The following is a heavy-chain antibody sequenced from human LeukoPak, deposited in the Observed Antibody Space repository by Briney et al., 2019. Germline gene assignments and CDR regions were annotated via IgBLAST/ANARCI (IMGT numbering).Heavy chain of an antibody. CDR1: GFTLSSFE. V-gene: IGHV3-23*01. CDR3: ARERIGDGYNYAY. J-gene: IGHJ4*02. Sequence: GGSLRLSCAASGFTLSSFEMNWVRQAPGKGLEWVSYISGSGGSTFYADSVKGRFTISRDNSKNTLYLQMNSLRAEDTAVYYCARERIGDGYNYAYWGQGTLVTVSS. CDR2: ISGSGGST. D-gene: IGHD5-24*01.